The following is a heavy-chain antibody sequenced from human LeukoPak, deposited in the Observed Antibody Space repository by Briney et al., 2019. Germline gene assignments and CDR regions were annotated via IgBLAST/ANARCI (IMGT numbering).Heavy chain of an antibody. V-gene: IGHV3-23*01. J-gene: IGHJ4*02. CDR3: AKASPSGYYYVVDY. CDR2: LSGSGVSI. D-gene: IGHD3-22*01. CDR1: GFTFSNYA. Sequence: SGGSLRLSCAASGFTFSNYAMSWVRQAPGKGLEWVSTLSGSGVSIDYADSVKGRLTISRDNSKNMLYLQMSSLRAEDTAVYYCAKASPSGYYYVVDYWGQGTLVTVSS.